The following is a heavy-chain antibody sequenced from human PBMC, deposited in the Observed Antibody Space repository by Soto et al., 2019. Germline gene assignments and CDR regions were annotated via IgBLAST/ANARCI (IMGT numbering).Heavy chain of an antibody. V-gene: IGHV1-2*02. CDR2: INPNSGGT. J-gene: IGHJ5*02. CDR3: ARDSMGIAARPWFDP. Sequence: ASVKVSCKASGYTFTGYYMHWVRQAPGQGLEWMGWINPNSGGTNYAQKFQGRVTMTRDTSISTAYMELSRLRSDDTAVYYCARDSMGIAARPWFDPWGQGTLVTVSS. CDR1: GYTFTGYY. D-gene: IGHD6-6*01.